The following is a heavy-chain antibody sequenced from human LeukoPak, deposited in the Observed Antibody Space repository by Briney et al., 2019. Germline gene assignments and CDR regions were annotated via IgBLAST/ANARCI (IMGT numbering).Heavy chain of an antibody. CDR1: GGSISSYS. CDR3: ARETPYGIWYFDL. CDR2: IYYSGST. V-gene: IGHV4-59*01. D-gene: IGHD1-14*01. J-gene: IGHJ2*01. Sequence: SETLSLTCTVSGGSISSYSRSWIRQPPGKRLEWIGYIYYSGSTNYNPSLKSRVTISIDTSKNQFSLKLSSVTAADTAVYYCARETPYGIWYFDLWGRGTLVTVSS.